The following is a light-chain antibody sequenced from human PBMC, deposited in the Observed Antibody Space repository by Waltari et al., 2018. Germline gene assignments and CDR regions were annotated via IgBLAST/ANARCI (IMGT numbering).Light chain of an antibody. Sequence: QSALTQPASVSGSPGPSITISCTVSIRDVGGYRFVSWYQQHPDKAPKLMIYAFTNRPSGVSSRFSGSKSGNTASLTISGLQAEDEADYYCSSYTSNSVLFGGGTKLTVL. V-gene: IGLV2-14*03. CDR3: SSYTSNSVL. CDR2: AFT. J-gene: IGLJ2*01. CDR1: IRDVGGYRF.